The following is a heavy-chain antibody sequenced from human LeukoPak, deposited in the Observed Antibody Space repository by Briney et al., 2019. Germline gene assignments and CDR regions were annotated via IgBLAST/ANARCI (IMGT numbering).Heavy chain of an antibody. J-gene: IGHJ2*01. CDR1: GGSISSSSYY. CDR2: IYYSGST. V-gene: IGHV4-39*01. Sequence: SETLSLTCTVPGGSISSSSYYWGWIRQPPGTGLEWIGSIYYSGSTYYNPSLKSRVTISVDTSKNQFSLKLSSVTAADTAVYYCARRPILGVVIPPSWYFDLWGRGTLVTVSS. D-gene: IGHD3-3*01. CDR3: ARRPILGVVIPPSWYFDL.